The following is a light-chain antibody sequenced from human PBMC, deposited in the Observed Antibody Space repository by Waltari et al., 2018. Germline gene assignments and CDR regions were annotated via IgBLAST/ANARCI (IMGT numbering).Light chain of an antibody. Sequence: DTQMTQPPSHRSASVGDRVIITCRASQSIPRWLAWYQQKPGKAPKLLIYKASILESGVSSRFSGGGSGTEFTLTISSLQPDDFATYYCQHYDSYSATFGGGTKVEIK. J-gene: IGKJ4*02. V-gene: IGKV1-5*03. CDR3: QHYDSYSAT. CDR2: KAS. CDR1: QSIPRW.